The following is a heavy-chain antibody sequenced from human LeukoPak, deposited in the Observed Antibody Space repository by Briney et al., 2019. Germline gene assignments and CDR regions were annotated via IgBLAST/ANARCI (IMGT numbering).Heavy chain of an antibody. J-gene: IGHJ4*02. V-gene: IGHV4-61*02. D-gene: IGHD3-10*01. CDR2: IYTSGST. CDR1: GGSISSGSYY. Sequence: SETLSLTCTVSGGSISSGSYYWSWIRQPAGKGLEWIGRIYTSGSTNYNPSLKSRVTMSVDTSKNQFSLKLSSVTAADTAVYYCATFGSGSYYSEDYWGQGTLVTVSS. CDR3: ATFGSGSYYSEDY.